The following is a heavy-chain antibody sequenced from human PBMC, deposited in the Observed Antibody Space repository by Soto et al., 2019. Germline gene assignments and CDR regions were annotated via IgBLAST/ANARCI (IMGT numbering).Heavy chain of an antibody. D-gene: IGHD5-12*01. CDR3: ARAGDSDHDLGNFDS. Sequence: QLQLQESGPGLVKPSQTLSLTCTVSGDSISSGDYYWSWIRQPPGKGLEWIGYIYYSGTTNYSPFLKTRVSMSTDTTQNQHSLSLSSMTDTDTAVYYCARAGDSDHDLGNFDSWGQGTLVTVSS. CDR1: GDSISSGDYY. J-gene: IGHJ4*02. CDR2: IYYSGTT. V-gene: IGHV4-30-4*01.